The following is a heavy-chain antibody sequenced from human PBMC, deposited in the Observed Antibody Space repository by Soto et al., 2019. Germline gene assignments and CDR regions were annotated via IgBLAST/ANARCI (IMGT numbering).Heavy chain of an antibody. Sequence: QVQLVESGGGVGQPGRSLRLSCAASGFTFSPYTMHWVRQPPGKGLEWVAVISYDGSDKSYADSVRGRFTISRDDSKNTLFLQMNRLRAEDTALYYCARGGGFCGADCYKGGIDYWGQGALVTVSS. CDR3: ARGGGFCGADCYKGGIDY. CDR1: GFTFSPYT. J-gene: IGHJ4*02. D-gene: IGHD2-21*02. V-gene: IGHV3-30-3*01. CDR2: ISYDGSDK.